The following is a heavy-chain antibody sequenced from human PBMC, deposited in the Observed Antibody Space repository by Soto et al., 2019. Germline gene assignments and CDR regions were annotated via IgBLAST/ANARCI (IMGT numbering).Heavy chain of an antibody. Sequence: SETLSLTCTVSGGSISSSSYSWGWIRQYPGKGLEWIGRIYYSGSTYYNPSLKSRVTISVDTSKNQFSLRLTSETAADTAVYYCARVFPSYCGGDCSYFDSWGQGTLVTVSS. V-gene: IGHV4-39*07. J-gene: IGHJ4*02. CDR3: ARVFPSYCGGDCSYFDS. D-gene: IGHD2-21*02. CDR2: IYYSGST. CDR1: GGSISSSSYS.